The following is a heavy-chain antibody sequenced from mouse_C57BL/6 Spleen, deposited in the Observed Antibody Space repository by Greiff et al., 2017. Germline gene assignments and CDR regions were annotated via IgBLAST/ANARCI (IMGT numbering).Heavy chain of an antibody. J-gene: IGHJ4*01. D-gene: IGHD1-1*01. Sequence: VQLQQSGAELVRPGASVTLSCKASGYTFTDYEMHWVKQTPVHGLEWIGAIDPETGGTAYNQKFKGKAILTADQSSSTAYMELRSLTSEDSAVYYCTRPSYGRGDYAMDYWGQGTSVTVSS. V-gene: IGHV1-15*01. CDR2: IDPETGGT. CDR3: TRPSYGRGDYAMDY. CDR1: GYTFTDYE.